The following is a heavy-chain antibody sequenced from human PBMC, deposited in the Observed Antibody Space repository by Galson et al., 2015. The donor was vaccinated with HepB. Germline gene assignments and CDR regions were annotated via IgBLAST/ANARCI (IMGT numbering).Heavy chain of an antibody. CDR3: ARVHLLWFGELSTPGWFDP. CDR1: GGYLSGYY. CDR2: IKHTGST. J-gene: IGHJ5*02. Sequence: AILSLTCGVYGGYLSGYYWRWIRQSPGKGLERIGEIKHTGSTNYNPSLKSRVSMSLDTSKNQFTLTLRSVTAADTAVYYCARVHLLWFGELSTPGWFDPWGQGILVTVSS. D-gene: IGHD3-10*01. V-gene: IGHV4-34*01.